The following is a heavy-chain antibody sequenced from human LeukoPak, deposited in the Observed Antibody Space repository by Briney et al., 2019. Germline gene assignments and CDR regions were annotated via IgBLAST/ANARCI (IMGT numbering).Heavy chain of an antibody. CDR2: ITASSSST. D-gene: IGHD3-10*01. CDR3: AKPFESGTYNNFFHY. Sequence: GGSLRLSCEASGFTFSNYGMSWVRQAAGKGLEWGSAITASSSSTHDADSVQGRFTISRDNFKNTLYLQMNSLRPEDTAIYYCAKPFESGTYNNFFHYWGQGTLVTVSS. CDR1: GFTFSNYG. V-gene: IGHV3-23*01. J-gene: IGHJ4*02.